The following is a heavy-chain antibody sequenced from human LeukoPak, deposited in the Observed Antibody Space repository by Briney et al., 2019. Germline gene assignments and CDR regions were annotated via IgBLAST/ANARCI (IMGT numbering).Heavy chain of an antibody. V-gene: IGHV3-21*01. Sequence: GGSLRLSCTASGFTFSTYWMSWVRQAPGKGLEWVSSISSSSSYIYYADSVKGRFTISRDNAKNSLYLQMNSLRAEDTAVYYCARGPYDFWSGYYIGPTEKYYYYGMDVWGQGTTVTVSS. CDR2: ISSSSSYI. D-gene: IGHD3-3*01. CDR3: ARGPYDFWSGYYIGPTEKYYYYGMDV. CDR1: GFTFSTYW. J-gene: IGHJ6*02.